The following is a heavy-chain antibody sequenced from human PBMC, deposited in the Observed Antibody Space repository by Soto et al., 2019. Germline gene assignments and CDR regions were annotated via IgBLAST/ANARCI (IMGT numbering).Heavy chain of an antibody. V-gene: IGHV3-21*01. CDR3: ARDSPLEAFDI. Sequence: GGSLRLSCAASGFTFSSYSMNWVRQAPGKGLEWVSSISSSSSYIYYEDSVKGRFTISRDNAKNSLYLQINSLRAEDTAVYYCARDSPLEAFDIWSQGTMVTVSS. J-gene: IGHJ3*02. CDR2: ISSSSSYI. CDR1: GFTFSSYS. D-gene: IGHD1-1*01.